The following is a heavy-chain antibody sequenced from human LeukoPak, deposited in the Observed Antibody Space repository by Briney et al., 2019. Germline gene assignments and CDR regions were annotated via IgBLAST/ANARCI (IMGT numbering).Heavy chain of an antibody. V-gene: IGHV3-23*01. Sequence: GGSLRLSCAASGFTFSSYAMTWIRQAPGKGLEWVSSISGSGTTYYADSVKGRFTISRDSSKNTLYLQMNSLRVEDTAVYYCAKRWDVRYFDYWGQGTLVTVSS. CDR1: GFTFSSYA. J-gene: IGHJ4*02. CDR2: ISGSGTT. CDR3: AKRWDVRYFDY. D-gene: IGHD1-26*01.